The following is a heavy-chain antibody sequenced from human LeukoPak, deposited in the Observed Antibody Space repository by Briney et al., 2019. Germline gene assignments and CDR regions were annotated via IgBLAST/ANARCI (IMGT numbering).Heavy chain of an antibody. CDR2: IYYSGST. Sequence: SETLSLTCTVSGGSISSSSYYWRWIRQPPGKGLEWIGSIYYSGSTYYNPSLKRRVTISVDTSKNQFSGKLSSVTSGDTSVYYCARNLPSYDDFYSGYASGWFDPWGQGTLVTVSS. J-gene: IGHJ5*02. CDR3: ARNLPSYDDFYSGYASGWFDP. D-gene: IGHD3-3*01. V-gene: IGHV4-39*07. CDR1: GGSISSSSYY.